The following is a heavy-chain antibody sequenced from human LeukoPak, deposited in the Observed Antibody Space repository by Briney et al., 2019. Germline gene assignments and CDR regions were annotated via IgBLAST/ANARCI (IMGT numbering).Heavy chain of an antibody. V-gene: IGHV1-2*06. J-gene: IGHJ5*02. CDR1: GYTFTGYY. D-gene: IGHD2-15*01. CDR3: ARGYCSGGSCYSVENWFDP. Sequence: ASVKVSCKAAGYTFTGYYMFWVRQAPGQGLEWLGRINPNSGGTNYAQKFQGRVTMTRDTSISTAYMELSRLRSDDTAVYYCARGYCSGGSCYSVENWFDPWGQGTLVTVSS. CDR2: INPNSGGT.